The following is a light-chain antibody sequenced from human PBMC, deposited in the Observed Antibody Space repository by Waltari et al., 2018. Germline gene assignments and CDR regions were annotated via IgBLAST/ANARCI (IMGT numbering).Light chain of an antibody. CDR3: QQRSNWPPLT. CDR2: EAS. CDR1: QSISTY. Sequence: EIVLTQSPVTLSLSTGERATLYCRASQSISTYLAWYQHKPGQAPRLLIYEASNRATGIPARFSGSGSGTDFTLTITSLEPEDFAFYYCQQRSNWPPLTFGGGTKVEIK. J-gene: IGKJ4*01. V-gene: IGKV3-11*01.